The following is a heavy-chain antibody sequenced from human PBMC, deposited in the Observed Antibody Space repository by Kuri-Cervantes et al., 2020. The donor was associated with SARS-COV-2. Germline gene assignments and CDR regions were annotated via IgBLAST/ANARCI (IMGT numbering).Heavy chain of an antibody. CDR2: IRNKAYGGTT. Sequence: GGSLRLSCTASGFTFGDYAMSWVRQVPGKGLEWVGFIRNKAYGGTTEYAASVKGRFTISRDDSKSIAYLQMNSLKTEDTAVYYCTRGGFPYYYYMDVWGKGTTVTVSS. CDR1: GFTFGDYA. CDR3: TRGGFPYYYYMDV. D-gene: IGHD3-16*01. V-gene: IGHV3-49*04. J-gene: IGHJ6*03.